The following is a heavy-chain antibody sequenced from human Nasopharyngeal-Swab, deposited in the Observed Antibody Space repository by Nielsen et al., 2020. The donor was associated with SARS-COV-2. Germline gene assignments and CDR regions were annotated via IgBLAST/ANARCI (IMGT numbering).Heavy chain of an antibody. CDR1: GGTFSSYA. J-gene: IGHJ6*03. CDR2: ISAYNGNT. CDR3: ARDGIAAADLGSGYYYYYMDV. D-gene: IGHD6-13*01. Sequence: ASVKVSCKASGGTFSSYAISWVRQAPGQGLEWMGWISAYNGNTNYAQKLQGRVTMTTDTSTSTAYMELRSLRSDDTAVYYCARDGIAAADLGSGYYYYYMDVWGKGTTVTVSS. V-gene: IGHV1-18*01.